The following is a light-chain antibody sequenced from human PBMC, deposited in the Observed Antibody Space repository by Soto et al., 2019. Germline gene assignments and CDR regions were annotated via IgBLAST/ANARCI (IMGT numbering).Light chain of an antibody. CDR3: VDWDDSLSGLV. CDR2: SNN. CDR1: SANIGNNF. V-gene: IGLV1-47*02. J-gene: IGLJ1*01. Sequence: QSVLTQPPSASGTRGQRVTISCSGGSANIGNNFVCWYQHLPGTAPKLLIYSNNQRPSGVPDRFSGSKSGSSASLAISGLRSEDEADYYCVDWDDSLSGLVFGTGTKLTVL.